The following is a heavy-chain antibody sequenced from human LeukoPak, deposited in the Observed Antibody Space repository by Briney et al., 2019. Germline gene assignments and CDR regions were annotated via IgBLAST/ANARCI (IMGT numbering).Heavy chain of an antibody. CDR3: VRGDCRTMSCFRGGFDH. CDR1: GASISSSTYH. Sequence: PSETLSLTCNVSGASISSSTYHWGWIRQPPGKGLEWIASIYYRGRTYYNPSLKSRVTISEDTSKNQFSLNLTSVTAADTAVYYCVRGDCRTMSCFRGGFDHWGQGTLVPVSS. V-gene: IGHV4-39*01. CDR2: IYYRGRT. J-gene: IGHJ4*02. D-gene: IGHD2-21*02.